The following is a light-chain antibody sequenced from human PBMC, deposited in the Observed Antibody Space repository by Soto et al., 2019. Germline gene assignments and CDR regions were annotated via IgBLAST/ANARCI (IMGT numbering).Light chain of an antibody. CDR3: NSFTSSSTVV. CDR2: DVS. V-gene: IGLV2-14*01. Sequence: QSVLTQPASVSGSPGQSITISCTGTSSDVGGYNYVSWYQQHPGKAPKLMIYDVSNRPSGVSNRFSGSKSGNTASLTISGLQAEDEAYYYCNSFTSSSTVVFGGGTKVTVL. CDR1: SSDVGGYNY. J-gene: IGLJ2*01.